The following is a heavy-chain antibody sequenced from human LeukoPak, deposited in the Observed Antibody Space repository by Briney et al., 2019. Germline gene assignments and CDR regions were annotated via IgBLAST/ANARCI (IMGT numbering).Heavy chain of an antibody. CDR2: INPNSGGT. CDR1: GYTFTDYY. V-gene: IGHV1-2*02. CDR3: ARDLGIVYYDWVGA. D-gene: IGHD3-22*01. Sequence: ASVKVSCKASGYTFTDYYMHWVRQAPGQGLEWMGWINPNSGGTNYAQKFQGRVTMTRDTSISTAYMELSRLRSDDTAVYYCARDLGIVYYDWVGAWGQGTLVTVSS. J-gene: IGHJ5*02.